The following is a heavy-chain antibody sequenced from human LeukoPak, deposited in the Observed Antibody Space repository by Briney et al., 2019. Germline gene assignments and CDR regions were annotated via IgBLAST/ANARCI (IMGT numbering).Heavy chain of an antibody. CDR2: IHTTGST. D-gene: IGHD2-2*01. CDR3: AREGARDDVVVVPAALDF. J-gene: IGHJ4*02. V-gene: IGHV4-4*07. Sequence: SETLSLTCTVSNGSIGTYYWTWIWQSAGKGLEWIGRIHTTGSTNYNPSLTSRVTMSVDTSKNQFSLRLTSVTAADTAVYYCAREGARDDVVVVPAALDFWGQGTLVTVSS. CDR1: NGSIGTYY.